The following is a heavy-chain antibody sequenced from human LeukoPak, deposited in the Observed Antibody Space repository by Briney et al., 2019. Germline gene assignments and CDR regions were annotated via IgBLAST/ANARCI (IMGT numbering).Heavy chain of an antibody. CDR2: IKSKTDGGTT. Sequence: PGRSLRLSCAASGFTFSNAWMSWVRQAPGKGLEWVGRIKSKTDGGTTDYAAPVKGRFTISRDDSKNTLYLQMNSLKTEDTAVYYCTTESYYYDSSGYYWGQGTLVTVSS. D-gene: IGHD3-22*01. CDR1: GFTFSNAW. V-gene: IGHV3-15*01. J-gene: IGHJ4*02. CDR3: TTESYYYDSSGYY.